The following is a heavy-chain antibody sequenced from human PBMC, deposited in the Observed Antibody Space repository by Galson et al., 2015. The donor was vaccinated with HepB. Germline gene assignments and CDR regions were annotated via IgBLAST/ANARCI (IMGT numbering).Heavy chain of an antibody. CDR2: INTNTGNP. V-gene: IGHV7-4-1*02. Sequence: SVKVSCKASGYTFTSYTMNWVRQAPGQGLERMGWINTNTGNPTYAQGFTGRFVFSLDTSVSTAYLQISSLKAEETAVYYCARAKTSGWYAYYGMDVWGQGTTVTVSS. D-gene: IGHD6-19*01. J-gene: IGHJ6*02. CDR1: GYTFTSYT. CDR3: ARAKTSGWYAYYGMDV.